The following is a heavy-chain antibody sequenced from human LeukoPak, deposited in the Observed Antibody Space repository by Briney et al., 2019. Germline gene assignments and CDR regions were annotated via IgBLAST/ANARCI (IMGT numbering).Heavy chain of an antibody. Sequence: GGSLRLSCAASGFTFSSYAKSWVRQAPGKGLEWVSVISGRGGNTYYADSVKGRFTVSRDNSKNTLYLQMNSLRAEDTAVYYCANDGEGENAFNYWGQGTLVTVSS. V-gene: IGHV3-23*01. J-gene: IGHJ4*02. CDR2: ISGRGGNT. CDR3: ANDGEGENAFNY. D-gene: IGHD2-21*01. CDR1: GFTFSSYA.